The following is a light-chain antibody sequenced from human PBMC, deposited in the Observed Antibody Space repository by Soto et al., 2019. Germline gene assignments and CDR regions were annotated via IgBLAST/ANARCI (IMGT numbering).Light chain of an antibody. V-gene: IGKV1-5*03. CDR2: EAS. Sequence: DIQMTQSPSTLSASVGDRVTITCRASQSIDSWLAWYQQKPGKTPNLLIYEASSLESGVPARFSGSGSGTELTLTISSLQPDDFATSYCQQYSSYSAGTFGQGTKVEIK. J-gene: IGKJ1*01. CDR1: QSIDSW. CDR3: QQYSSYSAGT.